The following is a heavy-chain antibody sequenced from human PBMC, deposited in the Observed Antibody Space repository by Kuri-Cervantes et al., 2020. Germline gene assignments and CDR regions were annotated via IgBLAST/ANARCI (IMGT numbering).Heavy chain of an antibody. J-gene: IGHJ4*02. D-gene: IGHD2-21*02. CDR2: INPSGGST. V-gene: IGHV1-46*03. Sequence: ASVKVSCKASGYTFTSYYMHWVRQAPGQGLEWMGIINPSGGSTSYAQKFQGRVTMTRDTSTSTVYMELSRLRSDDTAVYYCARSFRSPYCGGDCYVDYWGQGTLVTVSS. CDR3: ARSFRSPYCGGDCYVDY. CDR1: GYTFTSYY.